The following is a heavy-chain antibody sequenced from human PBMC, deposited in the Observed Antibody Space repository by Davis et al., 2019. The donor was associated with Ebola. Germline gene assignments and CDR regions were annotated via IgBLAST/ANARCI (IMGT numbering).Heavy chain of an antibody. CDR2: VHGGNGNT. CDR3: ARERLIVVVVAATGDYYYGMDV. V-gene: IGHV1-3*01. CDR1: GFTLTNYA. J-gene: IGHJ6*04. Sequence: AASVTVSCKASGFTLTNYAIHWVRQAPGQRLEWMGWVHGGNGNTKYSQRFQGRVTITTDTSASTVYLELSSLRSEDTAVYYCARERLIVVVVAATGDYYYGMDVWGKGTTVTVSS. D-gene: IGHD2-15*01.